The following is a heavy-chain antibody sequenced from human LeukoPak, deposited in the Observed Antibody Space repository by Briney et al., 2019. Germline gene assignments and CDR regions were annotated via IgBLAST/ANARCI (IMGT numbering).Heavy chain of an antibody. Sequence: PSETLSLTCTVSGGSISSSYYYWGWIRQPPGKGLEWIGYIYYGGSTNYNPSLKSRVTISVDTSKNQFSLKLSSVTAADTAVYYCAKGAAFDYWGQGTLVTVSS. CDR1: GGSISSSYYY. CDR3: AKGAAFDY. CDR2: IYYGGST. J-gene: IGHJ4*02. V-gene: IGHV4-61*05. D-gene: IGHD1-26*01.